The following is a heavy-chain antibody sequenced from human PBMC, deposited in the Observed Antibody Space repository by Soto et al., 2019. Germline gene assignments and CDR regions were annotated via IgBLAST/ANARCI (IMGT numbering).Heavy chain of an antibody. V-gene: IGHV3-23*01. CDR2: ITSAGST. D-gene: IGHD6-19*01. Sequence: VQLLESGGDLAQPGGSLRLICAASGFTFSNYAMTWVRQSPGKGLEWVSTITSAGSTFYGDTVKGRFTISRDNSKSTLYLQMNSLGAEDTAVYYCAKTDKFHSQSSGWANRFDSWGQGTLVTVS. J-gene: IGHJ4*02. CDR1: GFTFSNYA. CDR3: AKTDKFHSQSSGWANRFDS.